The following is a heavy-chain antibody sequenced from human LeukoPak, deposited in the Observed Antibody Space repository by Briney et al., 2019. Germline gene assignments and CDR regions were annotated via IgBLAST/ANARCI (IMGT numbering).Heavy chain of an antibody. D-gene: IGHD6-19*01. CDR2: IYYSGST. V-gene: IGHV4-59*08. CDR3: ARALKGSGSLHWFDP. CDR1: GGSISSYY. Sequence: SETLSLTCTVSGGSISSYYWSWIRQPPGKGLEWIGYIYYSGSTNYNPSLKSRVTISVDTSKNQFSLKLSSVTAADTAVYYCARALKGSGSLHWFDPWGQGTLVTVSS. J-gene: IGHJ5*02.